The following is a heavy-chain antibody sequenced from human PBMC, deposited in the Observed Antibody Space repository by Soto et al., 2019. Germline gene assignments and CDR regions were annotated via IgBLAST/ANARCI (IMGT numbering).Heavy chain of an antibody. CDR2: IWYDGRNK. D-gene: IGHD6-6*01. V-gene: IGHV3-33*01. J-gene: IGHJ4*02. Sequence: GGSLRLSCAASGFTFSSYGMHWVRQAPGKGLEWVAVIWYDGRNKYYADSVKGRFTVSRDNSKNTLYLQMNSLRAEDTAVYYCARDIGETARGGDYWGQGTLVTVSS. CDR3: ARDIGETARGGDY. CDR1: GFTFSSYG.